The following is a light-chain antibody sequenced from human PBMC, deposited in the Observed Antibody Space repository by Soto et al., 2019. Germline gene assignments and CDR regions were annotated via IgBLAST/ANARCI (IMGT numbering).Light chain of an antibody. Sequence: QSVLTQPPSASGTPGQRVTISCSGGYYNIGKNLVYWYQQRPGTAPELLIYKTSQRPSGVPDRFSASNSGNSASLAISGLRSQDEAEYYCAAWDDSLSAGVFGGGTKLTVL. V-gene: IGLV1-47*01. CDR3: AAWDDSLSAGV. J-gene: IGLJ3*02. CDR1: YYNIGKNL. CDR2: KTS.